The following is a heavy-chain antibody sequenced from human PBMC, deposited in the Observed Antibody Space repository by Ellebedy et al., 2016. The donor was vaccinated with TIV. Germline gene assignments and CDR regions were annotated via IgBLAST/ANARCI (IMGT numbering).Heavy chain of an antibody. V-gene: IGHV4-39*01. Sequence: MPSETLSLTCSVPGGSVSSTRYYWAWILQPPGKGLEYIGSVYYSGSPYYNPSFTSRVTLSADTSKNQFSLNLRTVTAADTAVYYCARTDPWQPIDDWGQGILVSVSS. CDR3: ARTDPWQPIDD. D-gene: IGHD2-21*02. CDR2: VYYSGSP. CDR1: GGSVSSTRYY. J-gene: IGHJ4*02.